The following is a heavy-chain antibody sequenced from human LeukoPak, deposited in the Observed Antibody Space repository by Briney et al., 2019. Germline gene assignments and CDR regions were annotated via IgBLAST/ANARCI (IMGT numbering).Heavy chain of an antibody. CDR2: ISRGGSPT. D-gene: IGHD5-18*01. V-gene: IGHV3-74*03. J-gene: IGHJ4*02. CDR3: ARGGSDTAMAHDY. Sequence: GGSLRLSCAASGFTFSNHWMHWVRQALGKGLMWVSRISRGGSPTEYADSVKGRFTISRDDAKRTLFLQLNNLKAEDTAVYFCARGGSDTAMAHDYWGQGTLVTVSS. CDR1: GFTFSNHW.